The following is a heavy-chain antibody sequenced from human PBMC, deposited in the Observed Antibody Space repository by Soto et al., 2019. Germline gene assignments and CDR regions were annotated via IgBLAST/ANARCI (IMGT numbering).Heavy chain of an antibody. J-gene: IGHJ4*02. CDR3: ARSDSSTKTRYYFDR. D-gene: IGHD3-22*01. CDR1: GGSISSVSYY. Sequence: QVQVQESGPGLVKPSQTLSLTCTVSGGSISSVSYYWTWIRQHPGKGLEWIEHIYSTESTNYHPSQKSRLTISVDMSASQFSLKLSSVTVEDTAVYYCARSDSSTKTRYYFDRWGQGTLVTVSS. CDR2: IYSTEST. V-gene: IGHV4-31*03.